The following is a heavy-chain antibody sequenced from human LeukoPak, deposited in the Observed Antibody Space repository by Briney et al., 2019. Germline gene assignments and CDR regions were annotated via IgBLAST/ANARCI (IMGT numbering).Heavy chain of an antibody. CDR3: ANAPTYYDFWSGYYTFRAFDI. J-gene: IGHJ3*02. CDR2: ISWNSGSI. CDR1: GFTFDDYA. V-gene: IGHV3-9*01. D-gene: IGHD3-3*01. Sequence: PGRSLRLSCAASGFTFDDYAMHWVRQAPGKGLEWVSGISWNSGSIGYADSVKGRFTISRDNAKNSLYLQMNSLGAEDTALYYCANAPTYYDFWSGYYTFRAFDIWGQGTMVTVSS.